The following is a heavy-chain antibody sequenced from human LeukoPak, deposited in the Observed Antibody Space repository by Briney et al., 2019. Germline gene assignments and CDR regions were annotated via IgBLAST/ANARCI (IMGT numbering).Heavy chain of an antibody. CDR2: INHSGST. J-gene: IGHJ4*02. CDR3: ARGPRGITGTGLGY. V-gene: IGHV4-34*01. CDR1: GGSFSGYY. Sequence: SETLSLTCAVYGGSFSGYYWSWIRQPPGKGLEWIGEINHSGSTNYNPSLKSRVTISVDTSKNQFSLKLSSVTAADTAVYYCARGPRGITGTGLGYWGQGTLVTVSS. D-gene: IGHD1-20*01.